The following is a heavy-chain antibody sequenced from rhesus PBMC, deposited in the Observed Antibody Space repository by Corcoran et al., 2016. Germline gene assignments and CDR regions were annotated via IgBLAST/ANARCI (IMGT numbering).Heavy chain of an antibody. CDR1: GGSISSSNW. Sequence: QVQLQESGPAVVKPSETLSLTCAVSGGSISSSNWWSWIRQSPGKGLEWIGYIYGSGSSTNYNPSLKSRVTLSVDTSKNQLSLKLSSVTTADTAVYYCARDLAAAGTFDFWGQGLRVTVSS. D-gene: IGHD6-25*01. CDR3: ARDLAAAGTFDF. V-gene: IGHV4S11*01. CDR2: IYGSGSST. J-gene: IGHJ3*01.